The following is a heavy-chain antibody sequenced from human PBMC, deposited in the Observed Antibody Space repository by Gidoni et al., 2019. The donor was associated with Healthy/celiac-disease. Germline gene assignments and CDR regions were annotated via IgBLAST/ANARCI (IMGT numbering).Heavy chain of an antibody. CDR3: ARRRGGYYDSSGILDY. CDR2: IYYSGST. CDR1: GGSISSSSYY. D-gene: IGHD3-22*01. V-gene: IGHV4-39*01. Sequence: QLQLQESGPGLVKPSETLSLNCTVSGGSISSSSYYWGWIRQPPGKGQAWIGSIYYSGSTFYNPYIKRLVTISVDTSKNQFSLKLSSVTAADTAVYYCARRRGGYYDSSGILDYWGQGTLVTVSS. J-gene: IGHJ4*02.